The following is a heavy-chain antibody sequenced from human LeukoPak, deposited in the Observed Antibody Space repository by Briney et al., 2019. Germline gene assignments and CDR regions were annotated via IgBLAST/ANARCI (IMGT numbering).Heavy chain of an antibody. Sequence: GGSLRLSCAASGFNFSYYTMHWVRQAPDKGLEWVSVILYDGNNKYYADSVKGRFTISRDNSKNTLYLHMNSLRADDTAVYYCAKDLRDNRDYAAYFDNWGQGTLVTVSS. J-gene: IGHJ4*02. CDR1: GFNFSYYT. V-gene: IGHV3-30-3*01. CDR3: AKDLRDNRDYAAYFDN. CDR2: ILYDGNNK. D-gene: IGHD4-17*01.